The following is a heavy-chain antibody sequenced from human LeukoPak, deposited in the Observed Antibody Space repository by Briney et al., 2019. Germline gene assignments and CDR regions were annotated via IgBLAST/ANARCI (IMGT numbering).Heavy chain of an antibody. J-gene: IGHJ4*02. V-gene: IGHV4-38-2*02. D-gene: IGHD2-15*01. CDR1: GYSVSSGYY. Sequence: SETLSLTCTVSGYSVSSGYYWGWIRQPPGKGLEWIGSIYHSGSTYYNPSLKSRVTISVDTSKNQFSLKLSSVTAADTAVYYCARVKVVVVAATRSFDYWGQGTLVTVSS. CDR3: ARVKVVVVAATRSFDY. CDR2: IYHSGST.